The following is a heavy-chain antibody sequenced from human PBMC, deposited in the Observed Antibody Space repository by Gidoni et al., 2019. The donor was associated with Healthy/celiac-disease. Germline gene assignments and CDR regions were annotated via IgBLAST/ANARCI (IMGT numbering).Heavy chain of an antibody. J-gene: IGHJ5*02. D-gene: IGHD1-7*01. CDR2: ISWNSGSI. CDR3: AKDMRQGLELRSDWFDP. V-gene: IGHV3-9*01. CDR1: GFTFDAYA. Sequence: EVQLVESGGGLVQPGRSLRLSCAASGFTFDAYAMHWVRQAPGKGLGWVSGISWNSGSIGYADSVKGRFTISRDNAKNSLYLQMNSLRAEDTALYYCAKDMRQGLELRSDWFDPWGQGTLVTVSS.